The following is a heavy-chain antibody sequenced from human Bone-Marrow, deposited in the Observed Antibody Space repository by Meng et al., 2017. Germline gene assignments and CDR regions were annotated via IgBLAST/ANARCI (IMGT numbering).Heavy chain of an antibody. CDR3: VRSSAWVRTGFDP. V-gene: IGHV4-4*02. CDR1: GGSISSSNW. Sequence: QVQLQESGPGLVKPSGTLSLTCAVSGGSISSSNWWSWVRQPPGKGLEWIGEIYHSGNTNYNPSLKSRVAMSVDKSKNQFSLRLSSVTAADTAVYYCVRSSAWVRTGFDPWGQGTLVTVSS. D-gene: IGHD6-19*01. J-gene: IGHJ5*02. CDR2: IYHSGNT.